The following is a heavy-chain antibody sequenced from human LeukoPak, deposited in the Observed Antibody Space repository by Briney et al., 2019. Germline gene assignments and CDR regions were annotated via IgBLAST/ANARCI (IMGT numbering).Heavy chain of an antibody. D-gene: IGHD2-15*01. Sequence: GGSLRLSCAASGFTFSSYWMSWVRQAPGKGLEWVANIKQDGSEKSYVDSVKGRFTISRDNAKNSLYLQMNSLRAEDTAVYYCARSLGYCSGGSCYPPGYWGQGTLVTVSS. CDR2: IKQDGSEK. CDR1: GFTFSSYW. V-gene: IGHV3-7*01. J-gene: IGHJ4*02. CDR3: ARSLGYCSGGSCYPPGY.